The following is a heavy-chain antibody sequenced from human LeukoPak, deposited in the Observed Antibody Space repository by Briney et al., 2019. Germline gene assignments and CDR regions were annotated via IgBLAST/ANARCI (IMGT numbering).Heavy chain of an antibody. V-gene: IGHV1-69*13. J-gene: IGHJ6*03. CDR1: GYTLTELS. Sequence: SVKVSCKVSGYTLTELSMHWVRQAPGQGLEWMGGIIPIFGTANYAQKFQGRVTITADESTSTAYMELSSLRSEDTAVYYCARVGTGYYYGSGRYYYYMDVWGKGTTVTVSS. CDR3: ARVGTGYYYGSGRYYYYMDV. D-gene: IGHD3-10*01. CDR2: IIPIFGTA.